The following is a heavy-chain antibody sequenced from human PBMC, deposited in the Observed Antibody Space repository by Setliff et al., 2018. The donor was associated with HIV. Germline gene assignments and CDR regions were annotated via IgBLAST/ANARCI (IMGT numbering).Heavy chain of an antibody. D-gene: IGHD5-12*01. CDR1: GFTFSKSA. CDR2: INAANGHA. Sequence: ASVKVSCKASGFTFSKSAIHWVRQAPGQRLELMAWINAANGHAKYSQKFQGRVTITRDTSASTAYMELSSLRSEDTAVYYCARIWVGWLQLGDAFDIWGQGTMVTVS. J-gene: IGHJ3*02. V-gene: IGHV1-3*01. CDR3: ARIWVGWLQLGDAFDI.